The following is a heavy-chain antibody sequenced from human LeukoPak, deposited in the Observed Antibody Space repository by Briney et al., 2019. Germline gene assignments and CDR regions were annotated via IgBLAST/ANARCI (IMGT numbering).Heavy chain of an antibody. V-gene: IGHV3-30*02. Sequence: VGCLRLSCAPSGLPFSSYRMCWVRETPDKGLRGVAYLRKDTTYSNYADSVRRRFTISRDNSKNTLDLQMSSLRVEDTAVYYCASGGPTRATLDYWGQGTLVTVSS. J-gene: IGHJ4*02. CDR2: LRKDTTYS. CDR3: ASGGPTRATLDY. CDR1: GLPFSSYR. D-gene: IGHD1-26*01.